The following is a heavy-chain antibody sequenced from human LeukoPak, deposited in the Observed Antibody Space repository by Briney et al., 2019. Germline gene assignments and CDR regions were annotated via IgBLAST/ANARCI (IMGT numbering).Heavy chain of an antibody. CDR1: GGTFNKYA. CDR2: IIPIFCTA. D-gene: IGHD1-20*01. CDR3: ASMNNWNDVFSYGY. V-gene: IGHV1-69*06. Sequence: SVTVPCKASGGTFNKYAIRWVRQAPGQGLEWVGGIIPIFCTANYAQKFQGRVTITAYKSTSTAYMELSSLRSEDTAVYYCASMNNWNDVFSYGYWGQGTLVTVSS. J-gene: IGHJ4*02.